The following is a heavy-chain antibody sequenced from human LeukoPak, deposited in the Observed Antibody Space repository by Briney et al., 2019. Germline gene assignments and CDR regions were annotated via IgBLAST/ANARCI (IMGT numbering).Heavy chain of an antibody. V-gene: IGHV3-23*01. J-gene: IGHJ4*02. D-gene: IGHD3-10*01. CDR1: GFTFSSYA. Sequence: GGSLRLSCAASGFTFSSYAMGWVRQPPEKGLEWVSVIGGSGDNRYYADSVKGRFTISRDNSKNTLYLQMNSLRVEDTAVYYCARPNPIGDLSWLDYWGQGALVTVSS. CDR2: IGGSGDNR. CDR3: ARPNPIGDLSWLDY.